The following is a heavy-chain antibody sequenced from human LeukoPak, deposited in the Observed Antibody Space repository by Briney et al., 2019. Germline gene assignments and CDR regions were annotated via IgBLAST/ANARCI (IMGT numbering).Heavy chain of an antibody. CDR1: GFTFGSYA. V-gene: IGHV3-30-3*01. CDR2: ISYDGTNK. J-gene: IGHJ4*02. CDR3: AKDRGY. Sequence: PGRSLRLPCAASGFTFGSYAMHWVRQAPGRGLEWVAGISYDGTNKYYADSVKGRFTISRDNSKNTLYLQMNSLRAEDTAVYYCAKDRGYWGQGTLVTVSS.